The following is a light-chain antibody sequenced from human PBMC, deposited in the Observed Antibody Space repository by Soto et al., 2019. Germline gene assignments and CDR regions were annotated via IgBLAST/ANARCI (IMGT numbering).Light chain of an antibody. CDR3: QQYVSTPFT. CDR1: QRISTSY. J-gene: IGKJ4*01. CDR2: GAS. V-gene: IGKV3-20*01. Sequence: IVLTQSPGTLSLSPGERVTLSCRASQRISTSYLAWYQQKPGQAPRLLIYGASSRAAGIPDRFSGSGSGTDFTLTISGLEPEDFAVYYCQQYVSTPFTFGGGTKVDIK.